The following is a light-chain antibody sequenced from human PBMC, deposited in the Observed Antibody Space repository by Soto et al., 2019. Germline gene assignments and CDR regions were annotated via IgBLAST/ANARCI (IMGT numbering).Light chain of an antibody. Sequence: QSVLTQPASVSGSPGQSITISCTGTSSDIGDYDYVSWYQQRPGRAPKLMIYEVRYRPSGVSNRFSGSKSGNTTSLTISGLQAEDEADYYCCSYTRTSNHYFFGSGTKVTVL. V-gene: IGLV2-14*01. CDR3: CSYTRTSNHYF. J-gene: IGLJ1*01. CDR2: EVR. CDR1: SSDIGDYDY.